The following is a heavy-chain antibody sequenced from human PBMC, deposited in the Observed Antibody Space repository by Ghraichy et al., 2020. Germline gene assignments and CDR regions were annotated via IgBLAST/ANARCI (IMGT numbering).Heavy chain of an antibody. CDR3: ARGGPYIIMVRNNYFDY. J-gene: IGHJ4*02. CDR1: GFTFSSYS. Sequence: GGSLRLSCAASGFTFSSYSMNWVRQAPGKGLEWVSYISSSSSTIYYADSVRGRFTISRDNAKNSLYLQMNSLRDEDTAVYYCARGGPYIIMVRNNYFDYWGQGTLVTVSS. CDR2: ISSSSSTI. V-gene: IGHV3-48*02. D-gene: IGHD3-10*01.